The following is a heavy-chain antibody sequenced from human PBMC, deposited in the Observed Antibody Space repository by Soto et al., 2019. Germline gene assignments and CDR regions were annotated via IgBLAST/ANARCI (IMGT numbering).Heavy chain of an antibody. Sequence: PGGSLRLSCAVSGFTVRNYAMAWVRQAPGKGLEYVSSVTGNGVSTYYANSVKGRFTISRDNSKNTLYLQMNSLRADDTAVYYCAKDGGSGSVRINYYYYGLDVWGQGITVTVSS. J-gene: IGHJ6*02. D-gene: IGHD3-3*01. V-gene: IGHV3-23*01. CDR3: AKDGGSGSVRINYYYYGLDV. CDR2: VTGNGVST. CDR1: GFTVRNYA.